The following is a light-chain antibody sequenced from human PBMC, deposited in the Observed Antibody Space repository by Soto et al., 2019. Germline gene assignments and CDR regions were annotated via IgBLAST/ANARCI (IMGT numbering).Light chain of an antibody. CDR3: QQYYSTPRT. CDR2: CAS. Sequence: DIVMTQPPDSLAVSLGERATINCKSSQSVLYSSNNKNYLAWYQQKPGQPPKLLIYCASTRESGVPDRFSGSGSGTDFPLTISSLQAEDVAVYYCQQYYSTPRTFGQGTKVDI. V-gene: IGKV4-1*01. CDR1: QSVLYSSNNKNY. J-gene: IGKJ1*01.